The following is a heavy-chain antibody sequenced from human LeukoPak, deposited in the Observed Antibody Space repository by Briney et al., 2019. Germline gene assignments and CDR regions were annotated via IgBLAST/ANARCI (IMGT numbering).Heavy chain of an antibody. J-gene: IGHJ6*03. CDR1: GFTFSSHG. D-gene: IGHD2-15*01. V-gene: IGHV3-30*02. Sequence: PGGSLRLSCAASGFTFSSHGMHWVRQAPGKGLEWVAFIRYDGSNKYYADSVKGRFTISRDNSKNTLYLQMNSLRAEDTAVYYCARGYCSGGSCPTSYYYYMDVWGKGTTVTVSS. CDR3: ARGYCSGGSCPTSYYYYMDV. CDR2: IRYDGSNK.